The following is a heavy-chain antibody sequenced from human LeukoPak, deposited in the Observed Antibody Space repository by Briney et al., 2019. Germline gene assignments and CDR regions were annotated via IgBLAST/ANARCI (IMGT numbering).Heavy chain of an antibody. J-gene: IGHJ4*02. D-gene: IGHD3-22*01. CDR3: TLIIYYYDSSGYYKRGEYFDY. V-gene: IGHV3-73*01. CDR2: IRSKPNSNAT. Sequence: GGSLRLSCAASGLTFSGSAIHWVRQAPGKGLEWIGRIRSKPNSNATAYAASVKGRFTISRDDSKNTTYLQMNSLKTEDTAVYYCTLIIYYYDSSGYYKRGEYFDYWGQGTLVTVSS. CDR1: GLTFSGSA.